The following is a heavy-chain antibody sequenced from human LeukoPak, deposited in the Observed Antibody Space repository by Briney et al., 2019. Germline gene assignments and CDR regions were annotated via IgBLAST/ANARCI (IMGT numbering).Heavy chain of an antibody. CDR2: IYYSGST. V-gene: IGHV4-34*01. D-gene: IGHD3-10*01. CDR1: GGSFSGYY. CDR3: ARHEARITMVRGVFDY. J-gene: IGHJ4*02. Sequence: SETLSLTCAVYGGSFSGYYWSWIRQPPGKGLEWIGSIYYSGSTYYNPSLKSRVTISVDTSKSQFSLKLSSVTAADTAVYYCARHEARITMVRGVFDYWGQGTLVTVSS.